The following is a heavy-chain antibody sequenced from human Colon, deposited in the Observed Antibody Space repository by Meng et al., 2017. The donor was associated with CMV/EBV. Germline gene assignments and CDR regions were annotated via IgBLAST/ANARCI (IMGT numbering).Heavy chain of an antibody. V-gene: IGHV4-34*01. D-gene: IGHD3-10*01. J-gene: IGHJ4*02. CDR3: ARGSSRLSYGELLDY. CDR1: GGSFSGYF. Sequence: SQTPSLTGAVYGGSFSGYFWSWIRQSPVKGLEWIGETNDSGDTTYNPSLKSRVTISVDASKNQISLKLNSMSAADTATYYCARGSSRLSYGELLDYWGQGTLVTVSS. CDR2: TNDSGDT.